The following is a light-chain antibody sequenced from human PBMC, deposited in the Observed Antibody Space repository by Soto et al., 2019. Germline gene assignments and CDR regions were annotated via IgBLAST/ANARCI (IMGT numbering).Light chain of an antibody. CDR3: QSYDSSLSGYV. J-gene: IGLJ1*01. V-gene: IGLV1-40*01. CDR1: SSNIGAGYD. Sequence: QSVLTQQPSVSGAPGQRVTISCTGSSSNIGAGYDVHWYQQLPGTAPKLLIYGNSNRPSGVPDRFSGSKSGTSASLAITGLQAEDEADYYCQSYDSSLSGYVFGTGTKGTVL. CDR2: GNS.